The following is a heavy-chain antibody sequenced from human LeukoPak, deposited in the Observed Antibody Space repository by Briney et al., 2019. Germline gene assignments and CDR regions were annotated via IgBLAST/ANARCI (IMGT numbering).Heavy chain of an antibody. Sequence: SETLSLTCTVSGDSIGSSSYYWAWIRQPPGKGLVWIGSIYYSGSTYYTPSLKSRVTISVETSKSKFSLKVSSVTAADTAVYYCARQTWIELWHFDYWGQGALVTV. V-gene: IGHV4-39*01. CDR3: ARQTWIELWHFDY. CDR2: IYYSGST. D-gene: IGHD5-18*01. CDR1: GDSIGSSSYY. J-gene: IGHJ4*02.